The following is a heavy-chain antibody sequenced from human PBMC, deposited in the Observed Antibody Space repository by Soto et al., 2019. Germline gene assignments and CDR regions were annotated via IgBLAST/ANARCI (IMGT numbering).Heavy chain of an antibody. D-gene: IGHD3-22*01. CDR3: ARDSRFLNYYDSSYDPPAFDI. CDR1: GFTFSSYA. CDR2: ISYDGSNK. J-gene: IGHJ3*02. V-gene: IGHV3-30-3*01. Sequence: PWGSLRLSCAASGFTFSSYAMHWVRQAPGKGLEWVAVISYDGSNKYYADSVKGRFTISRDNSKNTLYLQMNSLRAEDTAVYYCARDSRFLNYYDSSYDPPAFDIWGQGTMVTVSS.